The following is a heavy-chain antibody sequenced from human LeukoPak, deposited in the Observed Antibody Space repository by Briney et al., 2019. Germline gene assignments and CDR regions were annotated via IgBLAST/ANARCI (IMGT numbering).Heavy chain of an antibody. CDR3: AKNRESYSAYEGDFDD. J-gene: IGHJ4*02. V-gene: IGHV3-23*01. Sequence: GGSLRLSCAASGLTFSKSALTWVRQAPGKGLEWVSTITDVGDIFYTYSVKGRFTISRDNSKNTLYLQMNSLRAEDTAVYYCAKNRESYSAYEGDFDDWGQGTLVTVSS. CDR2: ITDVGDI. CDR1: GLTFSKSA. D-gene: IGHD5-12*01.